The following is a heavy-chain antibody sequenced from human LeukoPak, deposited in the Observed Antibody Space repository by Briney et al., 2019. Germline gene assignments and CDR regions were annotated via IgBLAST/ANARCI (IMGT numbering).Heavy chain of an antibody. V-gene: IGHV1-46*03. J-gene: IGHJ3*02. D-gene: IGHD3-3*01. Sequence: ASVKVSCKASGYTFTSYYMHWVRQAPGQGLEWMGIINPIGGSTSYAQKFQGRVTMTRDTCTSTVYMELSSLRSEDTAVYYCARGQYYDFWSGYSFAAFDIWGQGTMVTVSS. CDR2: INPIGGST. CDR3: ARGQYYDFWSGYSFAAFDI. CDR1: GYTFTSYY.